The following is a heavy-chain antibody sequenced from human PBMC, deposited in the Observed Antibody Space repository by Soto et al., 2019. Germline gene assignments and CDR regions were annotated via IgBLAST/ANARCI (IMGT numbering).Heavy chain of an antibody. CDR3: ASLPWDPRTRGDLDAFDS. CDR1: GGTFSSYT. V-gene: IGHV1-69*02. D-gene: IGHD2-21*02. Sequence: GASVKVSCKASGGTFSSYTISWVRQAPGQGLEWMGRIIPILGIANYAQKFQGRVTITADKSTSTAYMELSSLRSEDTAVYYCASLPWDPRTRGDLDAFDSRGQGTMDTVSS. CDR2: IIPILGIA. J-gene: IGHJ3*02.